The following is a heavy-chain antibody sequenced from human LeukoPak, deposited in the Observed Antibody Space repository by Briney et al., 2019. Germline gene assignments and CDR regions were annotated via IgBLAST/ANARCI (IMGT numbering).Heavy chain of an antibody. Sequence: GGSLRLSCAASGFTVESNYLSWVRQAPGKGLEWVSTIYTGGNTYYAASVKGRFTISRDFSKNTVFLHMNSLRAEDTAMYYCARGDDSGYYDYFDYWGQGALVTVSS. CDR1: GFTVESNY. CDR2: IYTGGNT. V-gene: IGHV3-53*01. D-gene: IGHD3-22*01. CDR3: ARGDDSGYYDYFDY. J-gene: IGHJ4*02.